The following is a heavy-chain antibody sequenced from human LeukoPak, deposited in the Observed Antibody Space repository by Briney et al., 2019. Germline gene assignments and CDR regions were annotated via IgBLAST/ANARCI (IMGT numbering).Heavy chain of an antibody. D-gene: IGHD3-22*01. CDR2: IIPIFGTA. V-gene: IGHV1-69*13. CDR1: GGTFSSYA. Sequence: GASVKVSCKASGGTFSSYAISWVRQAPGQGLEWMGGIIPIFGTANYAQKFQGRVTITADESTSTAYMELSSLRSEDTAVYYCASHDSHYYDSSGYPHWYFDLWGRGTLVTVSS. CDR3: ASHDSHYYDSSGYPHWYFDL. J-gene: IGHJ2*01.